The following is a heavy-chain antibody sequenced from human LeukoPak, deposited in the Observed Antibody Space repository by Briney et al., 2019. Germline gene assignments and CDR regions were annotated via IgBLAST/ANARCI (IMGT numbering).Heavy chain of an antibody. CDR2: ISGDGGST. J-gene: IGHJ4*02. D-gene: IGHD6-19*01. V-gene: IGHV3-43*02. Sequence: GGSLRLSCAAPGFMFHDYAVHWVRRAPGKGLEWVSLISGDGGSTFYADSVKGRFTISRDNSKNSLYLQMNSLRSDDTALYYCARESESSGWYDYWGQGTLVTVSS. CDR3: ARESESSGWYDY. CDR1: GFMFHDYA.